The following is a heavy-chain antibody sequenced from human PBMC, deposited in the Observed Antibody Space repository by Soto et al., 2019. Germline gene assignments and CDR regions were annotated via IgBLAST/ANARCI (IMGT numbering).Heavy chain of an antibody. D-gene: IGHD3-10*01. V-gene: IGHV3-7*01. CDR1: GFTFSSYW. CDR3: ARNHKTGSVGELLIGHFDY. J-gene: IGHJ4*02. CDR2: IKQDGSEK. Sequence: GGSLRLSCAASGFTFSSYWMSWVRQAPGKGLEWVANIKQDGSEKYYVDSVKGRFTIPRDNAKNSLYLQMNSLRAEDQAVYYCARNHKTGSVGELLIGHFDYWGQGTLVTVSS.